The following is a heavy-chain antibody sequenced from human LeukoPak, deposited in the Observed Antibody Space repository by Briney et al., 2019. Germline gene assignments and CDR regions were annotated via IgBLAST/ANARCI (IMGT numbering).Heavy chain of an antibody. J-gene: IGHJ4*02. CDR2: INHSGST. Sequence: SETLSLTCAVYGGSFSGYYWSWIRQPPGKGLEWIGEINHSGSTNYNPSLKSRVTISVDTSKNQFSLKLSSVAATDTAVYFCARLRFDFWSGYTHPYFDYWGQGTLVTVSS. D-gene: IGHD3-3*01. CDR3: ARLRFDFWSGYTHPYFDY. V-gene: IGHV4-34*01. CDR1: GGSFSGYY.